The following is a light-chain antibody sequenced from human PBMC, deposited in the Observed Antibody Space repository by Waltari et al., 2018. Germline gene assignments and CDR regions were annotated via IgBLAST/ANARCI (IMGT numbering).Light chain of an antibody. CDR3: SSYTSSRTS. CDR2: GVT. CDR1: NSDLANYDY. V-gene: IGLV2-14*03. J-gene: IGLJ2*01. Sequence: QSALTQPAVVTGSPGQSLTISCTGSNSDLANYDYVPWYQQHPGKAPQLLIHGVTHRPSGVSDRFSGSKSGNTASLTISGLQPEDEAVYVCSSYTSSRTSFGEGTRLTVL.